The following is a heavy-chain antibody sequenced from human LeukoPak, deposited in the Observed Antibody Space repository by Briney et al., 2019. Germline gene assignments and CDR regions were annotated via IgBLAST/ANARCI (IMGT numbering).Heavy chain of an antibody. CDR1: GGSISNPSYY. CDR2: IYYSGGT. D-gene: IGHD5-24*01. Sequence: PSETLSLTCTVSGGSISNPSYYWGWIRQPPGKGLEWIGRIYYSGGTYYNPSLKSRVTISVDTSKNQFSLKLSSVTAADTAVYYCARHRRWLHLFDYWGQGTLVTVSS. J-gene: IGHJ4*02. CDR3: ARHRRWLHLFDY. V-gene: IGHV4-39*01.